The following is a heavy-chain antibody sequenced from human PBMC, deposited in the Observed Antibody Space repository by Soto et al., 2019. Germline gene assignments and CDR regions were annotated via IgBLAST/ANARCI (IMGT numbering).Heavy chain of an antibody. D-gene: IGHD6-19*01. V-gene: IGHV4-34*01. Sequence: SETLSLTCAFYGWSFSGYYWSWIRQPPGKGLEWIGEINHSGSTNYNPSLKSRVTISVDTSKNQFSLKLSSVTAADTAVYYCARLGRGTGSGWSRNGEDYWGQGTLVTVSS. CDR3: ARLGRGTGSGWSRNGEDY. J-gene: IGHJ4*02. CDR2: INHSGST. CDR1: GWSFSGYY.